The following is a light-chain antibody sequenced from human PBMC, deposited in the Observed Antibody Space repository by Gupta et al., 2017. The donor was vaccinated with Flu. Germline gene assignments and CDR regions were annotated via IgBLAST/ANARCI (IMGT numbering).Light chain of an antibody. CDR3: QHDCSSPYT. CDR1: QSVRSNY. V-gene: IGKV3-20*01. Sequence: GTLSLSPGERATLFCRASQSVRSNYVAWYQQKPGQAPRLLIYGASSRGTGIPDRFSGSGSGTDFTLTISRLEPEDFAVYYCQHDCSSPYTFGQGTNLEIK. J-gene: IGKJ2*01. CDR2: GAS.